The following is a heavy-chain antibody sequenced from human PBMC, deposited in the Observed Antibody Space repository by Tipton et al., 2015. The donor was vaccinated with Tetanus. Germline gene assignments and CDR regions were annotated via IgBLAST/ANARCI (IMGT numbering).Heavy chain of an antibody. J-gene: IGHJ3*02. D-gene: IGHD3-16*01. Sequence: TLSLTCTVSGGSISSGDYYWSWIRQPPGKGLEWIGYIYYSGSTYYNPSLKSRVTISVDTSNNQFSLKVTSVTAADTAVYYCAGPLGGAFDTWGQGTMVTVSS. CDR3: AGPLGGAFDT. V-gene: IGHV4-30-4*01. CDR2: IYYSGST. CDR1: GGSISSGDYY.